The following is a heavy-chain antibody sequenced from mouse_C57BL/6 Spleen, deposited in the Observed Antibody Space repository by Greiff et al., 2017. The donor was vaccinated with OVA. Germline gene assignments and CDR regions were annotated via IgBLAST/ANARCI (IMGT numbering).Heavy chain of an antibody. J-gene: IGHJ2*02. Sequence: QVQLKQPGPDLVKPGASVKLSCTASGYTFTSYGMHWVKQRPGKGLEWIGHISPSTGSTNYDEKFKSKVTLTVDNSARTAYMQLSSLTSEDSAVYYCARDDTSGFAYWGQGTSRTVSS. CDR1: GYTFTSYG. CDR3: ARDDTSGFAY. CDR2: ISPSTGST. D-gene: IGHD2-12*01. V-gene: IGHV1-53*01.